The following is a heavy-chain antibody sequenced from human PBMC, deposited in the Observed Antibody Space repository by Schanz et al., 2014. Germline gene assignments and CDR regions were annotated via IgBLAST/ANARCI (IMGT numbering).Heavy chain of an antibody. CDR3: AEDLGVDCGDGCFNWYFDL. Sequence: EVHLLESGGGLVQPGGSLRLSCSASTFTFDHYAMTWVRQAPGKGLEWVAAVSSRSDEIKYADSVRGRFTISRDNSRSTMYLQMNSLRAEDTAVYFCAEDLGVDCGDGCFNWYFDLWGRGPLVTVSS. CDR1: TFTFDHYA. V-gene: IGHV3-23*05. J-gene: IGHJ2*01. CDR2: VSSRSDEI. D-gene: IGHD2-21*02.